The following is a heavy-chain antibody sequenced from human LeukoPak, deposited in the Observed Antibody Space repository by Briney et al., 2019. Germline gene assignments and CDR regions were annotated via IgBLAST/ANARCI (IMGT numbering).Heavy chain of an antibody. V-gene: IGHV3-48*01. D-gene: IGHD6-19*01. Sequence: GGSLRLSCAASGFTFSSYSMNWVRQAPGKGLERVSYISSSSSTIYYADSVKGRFTISRDNAKNALYLQMNSLRAGDTAVYYCARDPRQWLAPFDYWGQGTLVTVSS. CDR2: ISSSSSTI. J-gene: IGHJ4*02. CDR1: GFTFSSYS. CDR3: ARDPRQWLAPFDY.